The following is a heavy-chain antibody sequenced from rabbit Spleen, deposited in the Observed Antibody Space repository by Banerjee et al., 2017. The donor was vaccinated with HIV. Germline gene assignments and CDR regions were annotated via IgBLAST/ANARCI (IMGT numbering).Heavy chain of an antibody. CDR3: ARDTATSFSSYGMDL. V-gene: IGHV1S40*01. D-gene: IGHD1-1*01. CDR2: VDVGSSGFT. J-gene: IGHJ6*01. Sequence: QSLEESGGDLVKPGASLTLTCTASGVSFSFSNYMCWVRQAPGKGLEWIGCVDVGSSGFTYFANWAKGRFTISKTSSTTVTLKMTSLTAADTATYFCARDTATSFSSYGMDLWAQGPSSPS. CDR1: GVSFSFSNY.